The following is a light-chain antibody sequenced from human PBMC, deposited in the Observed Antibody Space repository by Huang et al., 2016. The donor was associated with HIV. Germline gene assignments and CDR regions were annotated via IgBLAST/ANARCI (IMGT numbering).Light chain of an antibody. Sequence: DIVMTQSPLSLPVTPGEPASISCRSSESLLHRNGDNYLDWYVQKPGQSPRVLIYLGSSRASGVPDRFSGNGSDTDFSLKINRVEAEDVGVYYCMQALRSITVGQGTRLEIK. V-gene: IGKV2-28*01. CDR1: ESLLHRNGDNY. J-gene: IGKJ5*01. CDR2: LGS. CDR3: MQALRSIT.